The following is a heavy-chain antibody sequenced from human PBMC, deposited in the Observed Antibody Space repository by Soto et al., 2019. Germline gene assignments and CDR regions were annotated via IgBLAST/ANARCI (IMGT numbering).Heavy chain of an antibody. CDR1: GFTVSSNY. Sequence: PGGSLRLSCAASGFTVSSNYMTWVRQAPGKGLEWVSLIQSGGRTYYAGSVKGRFTISRDNSKNTLFLQMNSLRVEDTAVYYCARDDVHWSGGRCYGVPMDVWGKGNTVTVSS. CDR3: ARDDVHWSGGRCYGVPMDV. V-gene: IGHV3-66*01. J-gene: IGHJ6*03. CDR2: IQSGGRT. D-gene: IGHD2-15*01.